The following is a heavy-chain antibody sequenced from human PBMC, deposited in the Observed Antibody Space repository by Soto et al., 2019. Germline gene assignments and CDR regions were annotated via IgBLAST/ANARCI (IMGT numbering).Heavy chain of an antibody. D-gene: IGHD5-12*01. CDR1: DDSINSDKYY. CDR3: ASLEGLATISYYFDF. Sequence: SETLSLTCSVSDDSINSDKYYCGWIRQPPGKGLEWIGSIYYRGNAYYNPSLQTRVTISLDKSKSQFSLKLNSVTAADSAVYFCASLEGLATISYYFDFWGPGALVTVSS. V-gene: IGHV4-39*01. CDR2: IYYRGNA. J-gene: IGHJ4*02.